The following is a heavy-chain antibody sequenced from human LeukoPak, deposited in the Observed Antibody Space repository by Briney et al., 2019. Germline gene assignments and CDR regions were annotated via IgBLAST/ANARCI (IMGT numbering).Heavy chain of an antibody. V-gene: IGHV2-5*02. J-gene: IGHJ5*02. CDR1: GFSLSTSGVG. CDR2: IYWDDDK. Sequence: SGPTLVKPTQTLTLTCTFSGFSLSTSGVGVGWIRQPPGKALEWLALIYWDDDKRYSPSLKSRLTITKDTSKNQVVLTMTNIDPVDTATYYCAHSRIAAATEEHWFDPWGQGTLVTVSS. D-gene: IGHD6-13*01. CDR3: AHSRIAAATEEHWFDP.